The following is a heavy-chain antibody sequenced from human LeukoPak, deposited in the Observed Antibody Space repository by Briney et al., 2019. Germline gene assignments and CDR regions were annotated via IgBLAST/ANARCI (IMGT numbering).Heavy chain of an antibody. Sequence: GASVKVSCKASGYTFTSYGVSWVRQAPGQGLEWMGWISAYNGNTNYAQKLQGRVTMTTDTSTSTAYMELRSLRSDDTAVYYCARVIAVAGVPNWFDPWGQGTLVTVSS. CDR2: ISAYNGNT. CDR3: ARVIAVAGVPNWFDP. J-gene: IGHJ5*02. D-gene: IGHD6-19*01. CDR1: GYTFTSYG. V-gene: IGHV1-18*01.